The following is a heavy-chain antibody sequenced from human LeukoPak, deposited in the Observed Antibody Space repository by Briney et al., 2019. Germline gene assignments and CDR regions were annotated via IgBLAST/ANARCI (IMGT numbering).Heavy chain of an antibody. CDR3: ARPIPGDPFLDY. CDR1: GFTVSSYS. D-gene: IGHD2-21*02. J-gene: IGHJ4*02. Sequence: GGSLRLSCAASGFTVSSYSMNWVRQAPGKGLEWVSSISSSSSYIYYADSVKGRFTISRDNAKNSPYLQMNSLRAEDTAVYYCARPIPGDPFLDYWGQGALVTVSS. V-gene: IGHV3-21*01. CDR2: ISSSSSYI.